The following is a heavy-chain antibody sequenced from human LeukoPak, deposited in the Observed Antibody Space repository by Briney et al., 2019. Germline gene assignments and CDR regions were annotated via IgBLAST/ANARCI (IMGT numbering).Heavy chain of an antibody. Sequence: GGSLRLSCAASGFTFTSYWMTWVRQAPGKGLEWVANINQDGGGRYYVDSVKGRFTISRGNAKNSLYLQMNSLRAEDTAVYYCARVSYYPHDSFDIWGQGTMVTVSS. CDR1: GFTFTSYW. V-gene: IGHV3-7*01. J-gene: IGHJ3*02. CDR2: INQDGGGR. CDR3: ARVSYYPHDSFDI. D-gene: IGHD2-8*01.